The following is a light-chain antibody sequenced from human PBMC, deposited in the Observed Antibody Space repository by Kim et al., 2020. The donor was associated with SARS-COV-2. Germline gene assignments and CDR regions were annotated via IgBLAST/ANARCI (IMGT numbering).Light chain of an antibody. CDR2: DVT. V-gene: IGLV2-14*04. Sequence: QSITISCTGTSSDLGGYNYVSWYQQHPGKAPKLLIYDVTKRPSGVSNRFSGSKSGNTAALTISGLQTEDEATYSCGSYTSSNSWVFGGGTQLTVL. CDR3: GSYTSSNSWV. J-gene: IGLJ3*02. CDR1: SSDLGGYNY.